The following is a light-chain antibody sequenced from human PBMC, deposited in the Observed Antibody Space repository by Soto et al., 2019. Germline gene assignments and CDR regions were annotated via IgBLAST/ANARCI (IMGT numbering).Light chain of an antibody. V-gene: IGKV3-20*01. CDR1: RSVSSSY. CDR3: QQYGSSPT. CDR2: GAS. Sequence: IVLTQSPGTLSLSPGERATLSCRASRSVSSSYLAWYQQKPGQAPSLLIYGASSRATGIPERFSGSGSGTDFTLTISRPEPEHFAVYYCQQYGSSPTFGGGTKVDIK. J-gene: IGKJ4*01.